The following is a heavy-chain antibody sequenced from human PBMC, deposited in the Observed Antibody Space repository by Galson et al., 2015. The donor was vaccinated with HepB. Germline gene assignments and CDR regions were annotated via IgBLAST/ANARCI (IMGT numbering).Heavy chain of an antibody. CDR3: ARQPYYYDALTGYYRVTYYFDY. V-gene: IGHV5-10-1*01. J-gene: IGHJ4*02. CDR1: GYNFTNYW. Sequence: QSGAEVKKPGESLRISCKTSGYNFTNYWVSWVRQMPGKGPEWMGKIDPTDSYTNYSPSFQGHVTISTDKSVSTAYLQWNSLKASETAIYYCARQPYYYDALTGYYRVTYYFDYWGPGALVTVSS. D-gene: IGHD3-9*01. CDR2: IDPTDSYT.